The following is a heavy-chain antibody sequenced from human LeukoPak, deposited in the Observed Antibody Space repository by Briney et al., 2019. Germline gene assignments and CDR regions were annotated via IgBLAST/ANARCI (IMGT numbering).Heavy chain of an antibody. Sequence: ASVKVSCKASGYTFTSYYMHWVRQAPGQGLEWIGIINPSGGSTSYAQKFQGRVTMTRDTSTSTVYMELSSLRSEDTAVYYCGVGATWGGSWFDPWGQGTLVTVSS. J-gene: IGHJ5*02. CDR1: GYTFTSYY. CDR3: GVGATWGGSWFDP. D-gene: IGHD1-26*01. V-gene: IGHV1-46*01. CDR2: INPSGGST.